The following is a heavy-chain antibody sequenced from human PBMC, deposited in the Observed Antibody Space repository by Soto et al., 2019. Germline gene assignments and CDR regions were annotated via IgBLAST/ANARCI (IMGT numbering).Heavy chain of an antibody. CDR2: IIPMFGTP. CDR1: GDTFISYA. D-gene: IGHD6-19*01. Sequence: QVQLVQSGAEVKKPGSSVRVSCKASGDTFISYAFSWVRQAPGQELEWMGAIIPMFGTPNYAQKFQYRVTIAADRSTSTASMDLRSLRSEDTAVYYCARGFRYSSGWDFDYWGQGTLVNVSS. V-gene: IGHV1-69*06. J-gene: IGHJ4*02. CDR3: ARGFRYSSGWDFDY.